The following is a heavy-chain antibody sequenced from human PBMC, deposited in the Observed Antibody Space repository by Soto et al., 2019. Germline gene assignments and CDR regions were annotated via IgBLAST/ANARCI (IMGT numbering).Heavy chain of an antibody. J-gene: IGHJ5*02. CDR1: GASIGSGGW. D-gene: IGHD2-8*02. Sequence: SETLSLTCAVSGASIGSGGWWSWVRQPPGKGLEWIAEIFHGGNTNYSPSLKSRVTISVDKSQNQFSLNVYSVTAADTAVYYCARHEGWTGPDQWGQETLVTVSS. CDR3: ARHEGWTGPDQ. CDR2: IFHGGNT. V-gene: IGHV4-4*02.